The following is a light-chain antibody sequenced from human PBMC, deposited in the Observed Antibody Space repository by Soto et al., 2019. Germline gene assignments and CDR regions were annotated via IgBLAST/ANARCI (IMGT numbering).Light chain of an antibody. CDR1: SGHSSYA. J-gene: IGLJ1*01. Sequence: QLVLTQSPSASASLGASVKLTCTLSSGHSSYAIAWHQQRTEKGPRYLMKLNSDGSHSKGDGIPDRFSGSSSGAERYLTISSLQSDDEADYCCQTWGTGIQVFGTGTKLTVL. CDR2: LNSDGSH. CDR3: QTWGTGIQV. V-gene: IGLV4-69*01.